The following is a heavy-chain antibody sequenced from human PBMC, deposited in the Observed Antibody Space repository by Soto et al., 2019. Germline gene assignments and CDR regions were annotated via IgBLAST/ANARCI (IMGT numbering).Heavy chain of an antibody. D-gene: IGHD4-4*01. CDR1: GGSISNYY. Sequence: SETLSPTCTVSGGSISNYYWSWIRQPPGKGLEWIGYIYYSGSTKYNPNYNPSLKSRVTISVDTSKKQFSLRLSSVTAADTAVYYCARDGYSRYAFDIWGQGTMVTVSS. V-gene: IGHV4-59*12. CDR3: ARDGYSRYAFDI. J-gene: IGHJ3*02. CDR2: IYYSGSTKYNP.